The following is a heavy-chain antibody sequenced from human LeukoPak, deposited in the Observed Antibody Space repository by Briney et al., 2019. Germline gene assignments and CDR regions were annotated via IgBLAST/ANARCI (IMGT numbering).Heavy chain of an antibody. CDR3: ATVKTAYNWNSGAFDI. D-gene: IGHD1-1*01. J-gene: IGHJ3*02. V-gene: IGHV1-24*01. Sequence: ASVKVSCKVSGYTLTELSVHWVRQAPGKGREWMGGFDHEDGETIYAQKFQGRVTMTEDTSTDTAYMELSSLRSEDTAVYYCATVKTAYNWNSGAFDIWGQGTMVTVSS. CDR1: GYTLTELS. CDR2: FDHEDGET.